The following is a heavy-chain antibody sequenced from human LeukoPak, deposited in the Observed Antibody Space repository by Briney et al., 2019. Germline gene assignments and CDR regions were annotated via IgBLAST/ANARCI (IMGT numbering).Heavy chain of an antibody. CDR3: ARDRPGIYYDSSGYWYY. V-gene: IGHV1-18*01. CDR1: GYTFTSYG. CDR2: ISAYNGNT. J-gene: IGHJ4*02. D-gene: IGHD3-22*01. Sequence: GASVKVSCKASGYTFTSYGISWVRQAPGQGLEWMGWISAYNGNTNYAQKLQGRVTMTTDTSTSTAYMELRSLRSDDTAVYHCARDRPGIYYDSSGYWYYWGQGTLVTVSS.